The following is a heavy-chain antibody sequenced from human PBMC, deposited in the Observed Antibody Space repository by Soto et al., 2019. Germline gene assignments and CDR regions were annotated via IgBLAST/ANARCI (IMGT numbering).Heavy chain of an antibody. Sequence: SLRLSCAASGFSLITYTMNWVRQAPGKGLEWLSGIFGSSGKTFYADSVKGRFTISKDNSKNMLFLQMDSLTAEDTAVYYCAKDRQPDGIWTFDYWGQGTLVTVSS. CDR3: AKDRQPDGIWTFDY. J-gene: IGHJ4*02. D-gene: IGHD3-9*01. V-gene: IGHV3-23*01. CDR2: IFGSSGKT. CDR1: GFSLITYT.